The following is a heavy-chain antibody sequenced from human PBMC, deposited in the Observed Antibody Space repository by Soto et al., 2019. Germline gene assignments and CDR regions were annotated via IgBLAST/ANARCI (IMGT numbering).Heavy chain of an antibody. CDR2: ISYDGSNK. CDR3: AKTEVYSSSPNYFDY. J-gene: IGHJ4*02. Sequence: PGGSLRLSCAASGFTFSSYGMHWVRQAPGKGLEWVAVISYDGSNKYYADSVKGRFTISRDNSKNTLYLQMNSLRAEDTAVYYCAKTEVYSSSPNYFDYWGQGTLVTVSS. CDR1: GFTFSSYG. D-gene: IGHD6-6*01. V-gene: IGHV3-30*18.